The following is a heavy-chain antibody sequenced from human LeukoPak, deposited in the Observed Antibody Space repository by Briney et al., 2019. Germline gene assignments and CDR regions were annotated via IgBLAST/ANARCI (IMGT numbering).Heavy chain of an antibody. CDR3: ATSSYSSSSS. CDR1: GLTFTNYW. V-gene: IGHV3-7*01. J-gene: IGHJ5*02. Sequence: PGGSLRLSCTASGLTFTNYWMIWVRQAPGKGLEWVANINHDASEKYYVGSVEGRFTISRDNAKNSLVLQMNSLRAEDTGVYYCATSSYSSSSSWGQGTLVTVSS. CDR2: INHDASEK. D-gene: IGHD6-6*01.